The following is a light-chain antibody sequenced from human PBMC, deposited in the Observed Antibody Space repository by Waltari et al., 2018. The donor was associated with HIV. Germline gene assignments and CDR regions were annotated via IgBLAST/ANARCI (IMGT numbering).Light chain of an antibody. CDR1: NGDVGSYNL. J-gene: IGLJ3*02. V-gene: IGLV2-14*03. CDR2: GVN. Sequence: QSALPQPASVSGSPGHSATISCPGTNGDVGSYNLVSWYPQYPGRAPQLIIYGVNSRPSGVSDRFSGSKFGNTASLTISGLRADDEADYYCNSFTDTDTLVFGGGTRLTVL. CDR3: NSFTDTDTLV.